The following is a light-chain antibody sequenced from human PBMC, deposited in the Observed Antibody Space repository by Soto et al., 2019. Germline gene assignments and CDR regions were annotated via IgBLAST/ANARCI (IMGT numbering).Light chain of an antibody. CDR1: SSDVGNYNY. V-gene: IGLV2-14*01. Sequence: QSALTQPASVSGSPGQSITLSCTGTSSDVGNYNYVSWYQETPGKAPRLIIYQVTNRPSGVSNRFSGSKSGNTASLTISGLQADDEDDYYCTSFSTGSSYVIFGGGTKLTVL. CDR2: QVT. CDR3: TSFSTGSSYVI. J-gene: IGLJ2*01.